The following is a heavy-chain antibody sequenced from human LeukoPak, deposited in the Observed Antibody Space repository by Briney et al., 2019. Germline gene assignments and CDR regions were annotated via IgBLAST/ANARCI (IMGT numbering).Heavy chain of an antibody. V-gene: IGHV3-48*03. CDR1: GFTFSDYE. D-gene: IGHD6-19*01. CDR2: ISISGTTI. Sequence: PGGSLRLSCAASGFTFSDYEMNWVRQAPGKGLEWLSHISISGTTIHYADSVKGRFTISRDNAKNSLYLQMNSLRAEDTAVYYCARDPSSGWYLKGWFDPWGQGTLVTVSS. CDR3: ARDPSSGWYLKGWFDP. J-gene: IGHJ5*02.